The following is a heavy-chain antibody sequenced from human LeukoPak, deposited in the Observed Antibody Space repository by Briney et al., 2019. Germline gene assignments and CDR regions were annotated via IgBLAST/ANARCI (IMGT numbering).Heavy chain of an antibody. V-gene: IGHV4-31*03. D-gene: IGHD3-3*01. CDR1: GGSFSSGSYY. CDR2: IYYSGST. CDR3: ARDRIRFLEWLSPNYYYGMDV. Sequence: SETLSLTCTVSGGSFSSGSYYWSWIRQHPGKGLEWIGYIYYSGSTYYNPSLKSRVTISVDTSKNQFSLKLSSVTAADTAVYYCARDRIRFLEWLSPNYYYGMDVWGQGTTVTVSS. J-gene: IGHJ6*02.